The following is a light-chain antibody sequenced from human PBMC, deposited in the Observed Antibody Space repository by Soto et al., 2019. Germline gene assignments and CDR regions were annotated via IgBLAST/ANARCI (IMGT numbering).Light chain of an antibody. CDR1: SSNIGSGYD. J-gene: IGLJ3*02. CDR2: GDS. Sequence: QSVLTQPPSVSGAPGQRVTISCIGSSSNIGSGYDVHWYQQFPRTAPKLLISGDSNRPSGVPDRFSGSKSDTSASLAISGLLSEDESDYYCAAWADSLNGWVFGGGTKLTVL. CDR3: AAWADSLNGWV. V-gene: IGLV1-40*01.